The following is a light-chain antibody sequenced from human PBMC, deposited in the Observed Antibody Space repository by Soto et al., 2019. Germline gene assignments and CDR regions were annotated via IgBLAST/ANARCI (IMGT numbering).Light chain of an antibody. J-gene: IGLJ2*01. CDR2: DVT. Sequence: QSALTQPASVSGSPGQSITISCTGTSSDVGGYDYVSWYQQHPGKAPKLMIYDVTNRPSGVSNRFSGSKSGNKASLTISCLQAADEAAYFCSSYTTIGTYVVFGGGTKLTVL. CDR1: SSDVGGYDY. CDR3: SSYTTIGTYVV. V-gene: IGLV2-14*01.